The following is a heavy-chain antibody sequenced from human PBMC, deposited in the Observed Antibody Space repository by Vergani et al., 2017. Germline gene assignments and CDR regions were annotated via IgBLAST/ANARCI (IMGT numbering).Heavy chain of an antibody. Sequence: QVQLVESGGGVVQPGQSLRLSCAASGFTFSSYGMHWVRQAPGKGLEWVAVISYDGSNKYYVDSVKGRFTISRDNSKNTLYLQMNRLRAEDTAVYYCAKDQLPHSSGWYFDYWGQGTLVTVSS. J-gene: IGHJ4*02. CDR1: GFTFSSYG. V-gene: IGHV3-30*18. CDR2: ISYDGSNK. D-gene: IGHD6-19*01. CDR3: AKDQLPHSSGWYFDY.